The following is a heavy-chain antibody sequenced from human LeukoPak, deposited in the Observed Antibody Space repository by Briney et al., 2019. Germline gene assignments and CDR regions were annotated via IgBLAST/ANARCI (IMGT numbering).Heavy chain of an antibody. J-gene: IGHJ4*02. CDR2: IIPILGIA. CDR1: GGTFSSYA. V-gene: IGHV1-69*04. CDR3: ARGRGNYGSGSYPFDY. D-gene: IGHD3-10*01. Sequence: SVKVSCKASGGTFSSYAISWVRQAPGQGLEWMGRIIPILGIANYAQKFQGRVTITADKSTSTAYMELSSLRSEDTAVCYCARGRGNYGSGSYPFDYWGQGTLVTVSS.